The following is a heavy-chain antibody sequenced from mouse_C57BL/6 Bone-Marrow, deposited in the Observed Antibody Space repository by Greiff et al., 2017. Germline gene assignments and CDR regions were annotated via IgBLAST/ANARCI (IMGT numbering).Heavy chain of an antibody. V-gene: IGHV1-74*01. CDR1: GYTFTSYW. Sequence: VKLQQPGAELVKPGASVKVSCKASGYTFTSYWMHWVKQRPGQGLEWIGRIHPSDSDTNYNQKFKGKATLTVDKSSSTAYMQLSSLTSEDSAVYYCANYGYDGGPWFAYWGQGTLVTVSA. D-gene: IGHD2-2*01. J-gene: IGHJ3*01. CDR3: ANYGYDGGPWFAY. CDR2: IHPSDSDT.